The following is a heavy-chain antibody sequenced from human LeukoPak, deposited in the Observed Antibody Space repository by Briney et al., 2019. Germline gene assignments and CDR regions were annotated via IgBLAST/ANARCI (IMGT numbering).Heavy chain of an antibody. CDR3: ARLGPQLSWYFDL. D-gene: IGHD1-1*01. CDR1: GGFVSSSGYY. J-gene: IGHJ2*01. Sequence: TSETLSLTCNVSGGFVSSSGYYWGWIRQPPGKGLEWIGTIHFGGSTFYNPSLKSRVTISVDTSKNQFSLKLSSLTAADTAVYYCARLGPQLSWYFDLWGRGTLVTVSS. CDR2: IHFGGST. V-gene: IGHV4-39*01.